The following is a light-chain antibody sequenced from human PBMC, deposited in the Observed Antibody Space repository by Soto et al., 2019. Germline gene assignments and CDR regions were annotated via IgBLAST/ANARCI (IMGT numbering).Light chain of an antibody. CDR2: EVS. CDR3: YLFTTSNTYV. V-gene: IGLV2-18*01. Sequence: QSALTQPPSVSGSHGQSVTISCSGTSSDVGSYNRVSWYQQAPGTAPKVMIYEVSNRPSRVPDRFSGSKSGNTASLTISGLQPEDEADYYCYLFTTSNTYVFGTGTKVTVL. J-gene: IGLJ1*01. CDR1: SSDVGSYNR.